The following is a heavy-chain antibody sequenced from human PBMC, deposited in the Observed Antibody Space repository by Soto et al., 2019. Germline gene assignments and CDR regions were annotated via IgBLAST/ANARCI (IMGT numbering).Heavy chain of an antibody. CDR1: GGSISSGGYY. CDR3: ARAYIVVVPAAPIEGWFDP. CDR2: IYYSGST. Sequence: QVQLQESGPGLVKPSQTLSLTCTVSGGSISSGGYYWSWIRQHPGKGLEWIGYIYYSGSTYYNPSLMSRVTISVDTSKNQFSLKLSSVTAADTAVYYCARAYIVVVPAAPIEGWFDPWGQGTLVTVSS. J-gene: IGHJ5*02. D-gene: IGHD2-2*01. V-gene: IGHV4-31*03.